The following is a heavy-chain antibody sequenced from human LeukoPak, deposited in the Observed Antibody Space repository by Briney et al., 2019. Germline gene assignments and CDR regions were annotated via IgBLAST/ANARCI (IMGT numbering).Heavy chain of an antibody. CDR1: GFTFSSYG. CDR3: ARGNSSGLYYFDY. J-gene: IGHJ4*02. CDR2: ISGSGGST. V-gene: IGHV3-23*01. Sequence: GGTLRLSCAASGFTFSSYGMSWVRQAPGKGLEWVSAISGSGGSTYYADSVKGRFTISRDNAKNTLYLQMNSLRAEDTAVYYCARGNSSGLYYFDYWGQGTLVTVSS. D-gene: IGHD6-19*01.